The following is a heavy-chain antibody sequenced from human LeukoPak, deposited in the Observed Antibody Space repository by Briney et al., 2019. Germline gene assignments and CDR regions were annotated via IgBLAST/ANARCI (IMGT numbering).Heavy chain of an antibody. CDR2: ISWNSGSI. J-gene: IGHJ5*02. D-gene: IGHD6-19*01. V-gene: IGHV3-9*01. CDR3: AKASFSYSSGP. CDR1: GFTFDDYA. Sequence: GGSLRLSCAASGFTFDDYAMHWVRQAPGKGLEWVSGISWNSGSIGYADSVKGRFTISRDNSKNTLYLQMNSLRAEDTAVYYCAKASFSYSSGPWGQGTLVTVSS.